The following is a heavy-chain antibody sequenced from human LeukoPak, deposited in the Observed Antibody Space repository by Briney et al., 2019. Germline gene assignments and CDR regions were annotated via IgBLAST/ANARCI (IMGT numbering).Heavy chain of an antibody. J-gene: IGHJ4*02. CDR3: ARGLGRTAMVTRGGVRFDY. Sequence: ASVKVSCKASGYSLTSYALNRVRQAPGQGFEWMGWINTNTGNPTYAQGFTGRFVFSLDTSVSTAHLQISSLKAEDTAVYYCARGLGRTAMVTRGGVRFDYWGQGTLVTVSS. CDR2: INTNTGNP. CDR1: GYSLTSYA. V-gene: IGHV7-4-1*02. D-gene: IGHD5-18*01.